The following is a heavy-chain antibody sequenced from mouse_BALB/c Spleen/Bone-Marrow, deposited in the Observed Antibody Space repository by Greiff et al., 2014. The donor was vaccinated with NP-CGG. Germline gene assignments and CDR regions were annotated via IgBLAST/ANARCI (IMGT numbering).Heavy chain of an antibody. CDR3: ARQEFAIYWYFDV. V-gene: IGHV14-3*02. D-gene: IGHD1-3*01. CDR1: SFNIKDTY. CDR2: IDPANGNT. J-gene: IGHJ1*01. Sequence: EVQLQESGAELVKPGASVKLSCSASSFNIKDTYMHWVKQRPEQGLEWIGRIDPANGNTKYDPKFQDKATITADTSSNTVDLQLSSLTFEDTAVYYCARQEFAIYWYFDVWGAGTTVTVSS.